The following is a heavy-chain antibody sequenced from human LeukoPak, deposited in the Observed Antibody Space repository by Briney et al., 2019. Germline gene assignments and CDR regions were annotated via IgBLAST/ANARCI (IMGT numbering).Heavy chain of an antibody. CDR3: ARVPKRYCSSTSCYTRPFDY. Sequence: SETLSLTCTVSGGSISGYYWSWIRQPPGKGLEWIGEINHSGSTNYNPSLKSRVTISVDTSKNQFSLKLSSVTAADTAVYYCARVPKRYCSSTSCYTRPFDYWGQGTLVTVSS. D-gene: IGHD2-2*02. CDR1: GGSISGYY. CDR2: INHSGST. V-gene: IGHV4-34*01. J-gene: IGHJ4*02.